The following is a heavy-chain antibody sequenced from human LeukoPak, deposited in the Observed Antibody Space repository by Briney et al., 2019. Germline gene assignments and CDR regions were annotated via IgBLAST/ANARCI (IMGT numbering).Heavy chain of an antibody. CDR1: GFTFSSYW. CDR3: ARDEYNWNVDAFDI. CDR2: IKQDGSEK. D-gene: IGHD1-20*01. J-gene: IGHJ3*02. Sequence: GGSLRLSCAASGFTFSSYWMSWVRQAPGKGLEWVANIKQDGSEKYYVDSVKGRFTISRDNAKNSLYLQMNSLRAEDTAVYYCARDEYNWNVDAFDIWGQGTVVTVSS. V-gene: IGHV3-7*01.